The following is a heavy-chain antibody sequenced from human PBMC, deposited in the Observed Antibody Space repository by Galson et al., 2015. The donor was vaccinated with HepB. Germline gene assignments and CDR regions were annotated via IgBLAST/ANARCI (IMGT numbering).Heavy chain of an antibody. J-gene: IGHJ3*02. CDR1: GFTFDDYG. CDR3: ARYHVGELRFLEWSGAFDI. CDR2: INWNGGST. V-gene: IGHV3-20*01. D-gene: IGHD3-3*01. Sequence: SLRLSCAASGFTFDDYGMSWVRQAPGKGLEWVSGINWNGGSTGYADSVKGRFTISRDNAKNSLYLQMNSLRAEDTALYHCARYHVGELRFLEWSGAFDIWGQGTMVTVSS.